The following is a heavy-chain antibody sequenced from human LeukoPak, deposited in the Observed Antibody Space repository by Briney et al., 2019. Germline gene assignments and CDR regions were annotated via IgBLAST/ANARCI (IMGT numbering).Heavy chain of an antibody. Sequence: GASVKVSCKASGYTFTGYAMNWVRQAPGQGLEWMGWINTNTGNPTYAQGFTGRFVFSLDTSVSTAYLQISSLKAEDTAVYYCAREHWPYYDILTGYYGFDPWGQGTLVTVSS. CDR2: INTNTGNP. J-gene: IGHJ5*02. CDR1: GYTFTGYA. D-gene: IGHD3-9*01. CDR3: AREHWPYYDILTGYYGFDP. V-gene: IGHV7-4-1*02.